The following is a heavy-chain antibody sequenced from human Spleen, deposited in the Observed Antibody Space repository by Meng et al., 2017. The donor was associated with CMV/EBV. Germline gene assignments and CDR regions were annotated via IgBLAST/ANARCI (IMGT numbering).Heavy chain of an antibody. V-gene: IGHV1-2*02. J-gene: IGHJ4*02. CDR1: GYTFTAYY. CDR2: INPNSGGI. Sequence: ASVKVSCKASGYTFTAYYMHWVRRAPGHGLEWMGWINPNSGGIHYAQKVQGRVSMTRDTSINTAYMELTRLRSDDTAVYFCARDVIYGGGFFDYWGQGTLVTVS. D-gene: IGHD3-3*02. CDR3: ARDVIYGGGFFDY.